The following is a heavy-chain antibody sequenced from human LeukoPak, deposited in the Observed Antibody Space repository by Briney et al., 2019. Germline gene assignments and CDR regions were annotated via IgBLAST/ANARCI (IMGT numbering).Heavy chain of an antibody. D-gene: IGHD2-2*02. V-gene: IGHV1-69*13. Sequence: ASVKVSCKASGGTFSSYAISWVRQAPGQGLEWMGGIIPIFGTANYAQKFQGRVTITADESTSTAYMELSSLRSEDTAVYYCARESGSGYCSSTSCYTLYGYFQHWGQGTLVTVSS. J-gene: IGHJ1*01. CDR2: IIPIFGTA. CDR1: GGTFSSYA. CDR3: ARESGSGYCSSTSCYTLYGYFQH.